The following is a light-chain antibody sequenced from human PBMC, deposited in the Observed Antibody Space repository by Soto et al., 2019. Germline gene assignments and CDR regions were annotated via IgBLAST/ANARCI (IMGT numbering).Light chain of an antibody. CDR3: ASYTIKTTYV. CDR2: EVS. V-gene: IGLV2-14*01. CDR1: NVDVGGYNY. J-gene: IGLJ1*01. Sequence: QAVMTQPASVSGSPGQSITISCTGTNVDVGGYNYVSCYQHHPGKAPKLLIFEVSNRPSGVSNRFSGSKSGNTASLTISGPQSEDEADYYCASYTIKTTYVFGSGTKVT.